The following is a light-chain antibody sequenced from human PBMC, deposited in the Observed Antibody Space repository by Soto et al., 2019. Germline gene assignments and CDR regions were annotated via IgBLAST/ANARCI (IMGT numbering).Light chain of an antibody. V-gene: IGKV1-9*01. CDR2: GAS. J-gene: IGKJ4*01. Sequence: IQLTQSPSSLSASVGDRVTITCRASHGISSFLAWYQQKPGQAPKLLIYGASTLQSGVPLRFRGSGYGTDFSLTISSLQPEDFATYYYQQLNSYPLTFGGGTKVEIK. CDR1: HGISSF. CDR3: QQLNSYPLT.